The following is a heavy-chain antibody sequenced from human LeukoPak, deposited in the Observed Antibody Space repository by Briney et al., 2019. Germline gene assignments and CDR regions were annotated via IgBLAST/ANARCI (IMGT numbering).Heavy chain of an antibody. CDR2: INHSGST. J-gene: IGHJ4*02. CDR1: GGSFSGYY. V-gene: IGHV4-34*01. CDR3: ARGYYGSGSSLYYFDY. D-gene: IGHD3-10*01. Sequence: SETLSLTCAVYGGSFSGYYWSWIRQPPGKGLEWIGEINHSGSTNYNPSLKSRVTISVDTSKNQFSLKLSSVTAADTAVYYCARGYYGSGSSLYYFDYWGQGTLVTVSS.